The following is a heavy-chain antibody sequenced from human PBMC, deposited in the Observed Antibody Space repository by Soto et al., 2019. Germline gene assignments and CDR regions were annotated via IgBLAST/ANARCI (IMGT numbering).Heavy chain of an antibody. Sequence: AQLLESGGGLVQPGGSLRLSCAASGFTFSIYAMSWVRQAPGKGLEWVSSIGGGPDDTYYADSVKSRFTISRDNAKSTVSMRMNGLRAEDTVRYYCAKDRMDHNSVWDPFDLWGQGTMVTISS. CDR3: AKDRMDHNSVWDPFDL. D-gene: IGHD2-15*01. J-gene: IGHJ3*01. CDR1: GFTFSIYA. CDR2: IGGGPDDT. V-gene: IGHV3-23*01.